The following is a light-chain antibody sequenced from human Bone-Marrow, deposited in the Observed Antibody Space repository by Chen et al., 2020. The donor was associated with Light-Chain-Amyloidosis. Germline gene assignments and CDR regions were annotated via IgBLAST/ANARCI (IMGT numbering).Light chain of an antibody. J-gene: IGLJ1*01. CDR3: ATWDDRLIGYV. V-gene: IGLV1-44*01. CDR1: SSNIGSNI. CDR2: NDD. Sequence: QSVLTQPPSTSGTPGQTVTITCSGSSSNIGSNIVTWYQHLPGAAPTLLIYNDDKRPSGVPDRFSASRSGTSDSLAISGLQSGDEGDYHCATWDDRLIGYVFGSGTEVTVL.